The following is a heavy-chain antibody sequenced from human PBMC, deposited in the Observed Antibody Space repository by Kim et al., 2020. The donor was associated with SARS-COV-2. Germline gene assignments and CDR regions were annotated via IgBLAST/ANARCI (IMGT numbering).Heavy chain of an antibody. CDR1: GFNLPTFF. D-gene: IGHD5-12*01. V-gene: IGHV1-46*01. Sequence: ASVKVSCKTSGFNLPTFFMHWVRQAPGQGLEWLGILHPGDGGTTYAQKFQDRVTITSDTSTRTLYMELSSLSSEDTAVYYCAREVDSPDYWGQGTLGTVS. CDR2: LHPGDGGT. J-gene: IGHJ4*02. CDR3: AREVDSPDY.